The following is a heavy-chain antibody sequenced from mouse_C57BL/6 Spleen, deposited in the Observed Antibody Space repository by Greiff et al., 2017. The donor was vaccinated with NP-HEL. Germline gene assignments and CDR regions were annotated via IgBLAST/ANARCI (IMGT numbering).Heavy chain of an antibody. V-gene: IGHV5-4*03. J-gene: IGHJ3*01. CDR1: GFTFSSYA. Sequence: EVKLMESGGGLVKPGGSLKLSCAASGFTFSSYAMSWVRQTPEKRLEWVATISDGGSYTYYPDNVKGRFTISRDNAKNNLYLQMSHLKSEDTAMYYCARPLYDGYEGFAYWGQGTLVTVSA. CDR2: ISDGGSYT. CDR3: ARPLYDGYEGFAY. D-gene: IGHD2-3*01.